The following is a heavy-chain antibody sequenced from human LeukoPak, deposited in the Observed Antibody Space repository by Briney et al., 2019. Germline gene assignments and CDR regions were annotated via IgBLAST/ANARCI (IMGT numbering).Heavy chain of an antibody. CDR2: ISGSGGST. CDR3: AKEAAAGRRYYFDY. D-gene: IGHD6-13*01. Sequence: GGTLRLSCAASGFTFSSYGMSWVRQAPGKGLEWVSAISGSGGSTYYADSVKGRFTISRDNSKNTLYLQMSSLRAEDTAVYYCAKEAAAGRRYYFDYWGQGTLVTVSS. J-gene: IGHJ4*02. CDR1: GFTFSSYG. V-gene: IGHV3-23*01.